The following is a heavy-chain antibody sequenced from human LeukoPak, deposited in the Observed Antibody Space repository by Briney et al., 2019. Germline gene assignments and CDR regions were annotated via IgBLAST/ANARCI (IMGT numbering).Heavy chain of an antibody. CDR1: RFSFSTYS. V-gene: IGHV3-48*04. CDR3: ARTEAFHM. Sequence: GGSLRLSCAASRFSFSTYSMNWVRQAPGKGLEWLSYISTSGTTIYYADSVKGRFTISRDTARQSLFLQMIILRGEDTAVYYWARTEAFHMWGQGTIVNV. CDR2: ISTSGTTI. J-gene: IGHJ3*02.